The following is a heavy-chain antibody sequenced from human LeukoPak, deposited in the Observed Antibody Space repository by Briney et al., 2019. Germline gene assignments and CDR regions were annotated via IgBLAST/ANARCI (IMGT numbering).Heavy chain of an antibody. CDR3: ARPLVGDSRAFDY. CDR2: IYYSGST. D-gene: IGHD1-26*01. Sequence: KPSETPAPPRTVSGGSISSSSYYWGWIRQPPREGLEGIGSIYYSGSTYYNPSLKSRVTISVDTSKNQFSLKLSSVTATDTAVYYCARPLVGDSRAFDYWGQGTLVIVSS. J-gene: IGHJ4*02. V-gene: IGHV4-39*01. CDR1: GGSISSSSYY.